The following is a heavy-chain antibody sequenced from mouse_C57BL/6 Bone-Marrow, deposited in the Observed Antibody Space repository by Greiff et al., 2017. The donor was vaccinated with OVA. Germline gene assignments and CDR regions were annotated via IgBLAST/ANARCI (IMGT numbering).Heavy chain of an antibody. CDR2: IYPGSGNT. Sequence: QVQLQQSGAELVRPGASVKLSCKASGYTFTDYYINWVKQRPGQGLEWIARIYPGSGNTYYNEKFKGKATLTAEKSSSTAYMQLSSLTSEDSAVYFCARKGGYDGYYSFAYWGQGTLVTVSA. D-gene: IGHD2-3*01. CDR3: ARKGGYDGYYSFAY. CDR1: GYTFTDYY. J-gene: IGHJ3*01. V-gene: IGHV1-76*01.